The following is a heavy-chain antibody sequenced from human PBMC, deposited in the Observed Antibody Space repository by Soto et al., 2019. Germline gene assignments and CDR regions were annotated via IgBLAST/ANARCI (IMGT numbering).Heavy chain of an antibody. D-gene: IGHD2-15*01. Sequence: GESLRLSCAASGFTVSSNYMSWVRQAPGKGLEWVSVIYSGGSTYYADSVKGRFTISRDNSKNTLYLQMNSLRAEDTAVYYCASPGWSDDAFDIWGQGTMVTVSS. J-gene: IGHJ3*02. CDR3: ASPGWSDDAFDI. V-gene: IGHV3-53*01. CDR2: IYSGGST. CDR1: GFTVSSNY.